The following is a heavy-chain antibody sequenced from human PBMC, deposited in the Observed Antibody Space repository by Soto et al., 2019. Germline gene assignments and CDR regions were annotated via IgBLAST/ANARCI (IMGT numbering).Heavy chain of an antibody. CDR2: ITTAGDT. Sequence: EVQLVESGGGLVQPGGSLRLSCAASGFTVSTYAMRWVRQVTGKGLEWVSAITTAGDTYYPGSVKGRFTISRQNARNSLYLQMNRLRAGDTAVYYCARAGGGMDVWGQGTTVIVS. V-gene: IGHV3-13*01. D-gene: IGHD2-15*01. CDR1: GFTVSTYA. J-gene: IGHJ6*02. CDR3: ARAGGGMDV.